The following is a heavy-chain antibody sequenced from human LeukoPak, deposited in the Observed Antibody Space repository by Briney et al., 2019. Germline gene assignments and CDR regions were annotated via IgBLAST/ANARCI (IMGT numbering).Heavy chain of an antibody. Sequence: GGCLRLSCAASGFTFSNYVMSWVRQAPGKGLEWVSVISGSDGNTDYADSVKGRFTISRDNSKNTLYLQMNSLRAEDTAVYYCAKDGSYYNFDSWGQGTLVTVSS. CDR3: AKDGSYYNFDS. J-gene: IGHJ4*02. D-gene: IGHD1-26*01. CDR1: GFTFSNYV. V-gene: IGHV3-23*01. CDR2: ISGSDGNT.